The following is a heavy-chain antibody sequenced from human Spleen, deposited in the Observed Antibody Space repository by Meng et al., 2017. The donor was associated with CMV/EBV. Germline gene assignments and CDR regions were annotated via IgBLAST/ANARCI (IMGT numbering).Heavy chain of an antibody. CDR2: IRYDGSNQ. D-gene: IGHD3-10*01. J-gene: IGHJ6*02. V-gene: IGHV3-30*02. Sequence: GESLKISCAASGFTFSSYGMHWVRQAPGKGLEWVAFIRYDGSNQYYADSVKRRFTITRDNSKNTLYMQMNSLRAEDTAVYYCARDEAIRGVGGYYYGMDVWGQGTTVTVSS. CDR1: GFTFSSYG. CDR3: ARDEAIRGVGGYYYGMDV.